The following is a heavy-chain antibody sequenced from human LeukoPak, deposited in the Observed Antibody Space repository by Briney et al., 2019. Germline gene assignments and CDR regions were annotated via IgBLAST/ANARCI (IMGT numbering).Heavy chain of an antibody. D-gene: IGHD1-26*01. Sequence: GGSLRLSCAASGFTLSSYAMSWVRQAPGKGLEWVSAISGSGGSTYYADSVKGRFTISRDNSKNTLYLQMNSLRVEDTAVYYCAKDIMGDYYFDYWGQGTLVTVSS. V-gene: IGHV3-23*01. J-gene: IGHJ4*02. CDR3: AKDIMGDYYFDY. CDR2: ISGSGGST. CDR1: GFTLSSYA.